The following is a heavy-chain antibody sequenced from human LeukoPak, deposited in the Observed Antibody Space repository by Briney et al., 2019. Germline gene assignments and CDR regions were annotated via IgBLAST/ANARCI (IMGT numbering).Heavy chain of an antibody. CDR1: GFTFSGSA. J-gene: IGHJ4*02. CDR2: IRSKANSYAT. Sequence: QPGGSLRLSCAASGFTFSGSAMHWVRQASGKGLEWVGRIRSKANSYATAYAASVKGRFTISRDDSKNTAYLQMNSLKTEDTAVYYCTRHRIYDTSPRDGYWGQGTLVTVSS. CDR3: TRHRIYDTSPRDGY. V-gene: IGHV3-73*01. D-gene: IGHD3-22*01.